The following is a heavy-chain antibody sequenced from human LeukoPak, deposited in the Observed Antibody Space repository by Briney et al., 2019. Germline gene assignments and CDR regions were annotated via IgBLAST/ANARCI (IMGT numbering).Heavy chain of an antibody. V-gene: IGHV4-59*01. D-gene: IGHD3-22*01. J-gene: IGHJ4*02. Sequence: SETLSLTCTVSGGSISSYYWSWIRQPPGKGLEWIGYIYYSGSTNYNPSLKSRVTISVDTSKNQFSLKLSSVTAADTAVYYCARVGYYYDSSGYYPKLDYWGQGTLVTVSS. CDR3: ARVGYYYDSSGYYPKLDY. CDR1: GGSISSYY. CDR2: IYYSGST.